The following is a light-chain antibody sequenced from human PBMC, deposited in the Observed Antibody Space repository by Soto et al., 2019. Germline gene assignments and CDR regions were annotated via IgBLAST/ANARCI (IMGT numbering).Light chain of an antibody. J-gene: IGLJ3*02. CDR3: AAWYDSLNARWV. CDR1: RSNIGSNA. V-gene: IGLV1-44*01. Sequence: QAVVTQPPSASGTPGQRVTISCSGSRSNIGSNAVSWYQQLPGTAPKLLIYNDNQRPSGVPDRFSASTSGTSASLSISGLQSEDEADYYCAAWYDSLNARWVFGGGTKVTVL. CDR2: NDN.